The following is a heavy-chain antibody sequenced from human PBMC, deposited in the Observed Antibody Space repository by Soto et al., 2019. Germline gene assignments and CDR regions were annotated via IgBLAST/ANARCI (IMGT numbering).Heavy chain of an antibody. CDR2: IYYSGST. Sequence: SETLSLTCTVSGGSISSGGYYWSWIRQHPGKGLEWIGYIYYSGSTYYNPSLKSRVTISVDTSKNQFSLKLSSVTAADTAVYYCARTGGFGYCSGGSCSRTNWSDPWGQGTLVTVSS. CDR1: GGSISSGGYY. V-gene: IGHV4-31*02. D-gene: IGHD2-15*01. J-gene: IGHJ5*02. CDR3: ARTGGFGYCSGGSCSRTNWSDP.